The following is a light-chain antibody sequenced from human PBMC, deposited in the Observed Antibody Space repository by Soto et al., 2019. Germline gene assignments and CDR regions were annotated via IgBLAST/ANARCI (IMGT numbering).Light chain of an antibody. J-gene: IGLJ3*02. CDR1: NRDVGSYNL. Sequence: QSALTQPASVSGSPGQSITIACTGTNRDVGSYNLVSWYQQRPGEDPKLIISEVRNRPSGISYRFTGSKSGNTASLTISGLQAEDEADYYCSSYTTTSTLVFGGGTKVTVL. CDR2: EVR. CDR3: SSYTTTSTLV. V-gene: IGLV2-14*01.